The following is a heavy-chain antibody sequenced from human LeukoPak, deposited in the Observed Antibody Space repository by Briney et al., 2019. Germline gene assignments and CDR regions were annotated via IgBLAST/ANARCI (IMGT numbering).Heavy chain of an antibody. CDR3: ARRSDDYDSSAYYH. CDR1: GYTFSDYT. Sequence: GASVKVSCKASGYTFSDYTIHWVRQAPGQRLEWMGWINGDNGNTKYSQELRGRVTFTRDSSATTAYMEVSSLRSEDVAVYYCARRSDDYDSSAYYHWGQGTLVTVSS. V-gene: IGHV1-3*03. D-gene: IGHD3-22*01. J-gene: IGHJ4*02. CDR2: INGDNGNT.